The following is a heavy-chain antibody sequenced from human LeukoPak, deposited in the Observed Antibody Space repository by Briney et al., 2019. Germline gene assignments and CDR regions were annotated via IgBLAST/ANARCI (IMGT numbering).Heavy chain of an antibody. J-gene: IGHJ3*02. CDR2: INHSGST. Sequence: PSETLSLTCALYGGPFSGYYWTWLRQPPGKGLEWIGEINHSGSTNYSPSLKSRVTISLDTSKNQFSLKLTSVTAADTAVYYCARGSRLTGTFDIWGQGTMVTVSS. V-gene: IGHV4-34*01. D-gene: IGHD3-9*01. CDR3: ARGSRLTGTFDI. CDR1: GGPFSGYY.